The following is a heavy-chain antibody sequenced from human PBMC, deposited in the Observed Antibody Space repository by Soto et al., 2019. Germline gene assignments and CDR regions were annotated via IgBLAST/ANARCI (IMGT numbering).Heavy chain of an antibody. J-gene: IGHJ4*02. CDR1: GGSINSNLYY. CDR2: INYSGNT. CDR3: ARHVGYSTRRLYYFDY. V-gene: IGHV4-39*01. D-gene: IGHD5-12*01. Sequence: PSETLSLTCTVSGGSINSNLYYWGWIRQPPGKGLEWIGSINYSGNTFFYPSLKSRVTISVDTSKNQFSLKLSSVTAADTAVYYCARHVGYSTRRLYYFDYWGQGTLVTV.